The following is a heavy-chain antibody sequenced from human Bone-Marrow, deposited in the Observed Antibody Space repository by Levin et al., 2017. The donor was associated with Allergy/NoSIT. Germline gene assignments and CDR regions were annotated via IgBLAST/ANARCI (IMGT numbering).Heavy chain of an antibody. CDR1: GFTFSNFW. Sequence: LSLTCTASGFTFSNFWLNWVRQAPGKGLEWVANIKQDGSETYYVDSAKGRFSISRNNAHNSVDLQMNSLRAEDTAIYYCARVRMILGFHRYYMDVWGKGTTVTVSS. CDR3: ARVRMILGFHRYYMDV. J-gene: IGHJ6*03. V-gene: IGHV3-7*03. D-gene: IGHD3-16*01. CDR2: IKQDGSET.